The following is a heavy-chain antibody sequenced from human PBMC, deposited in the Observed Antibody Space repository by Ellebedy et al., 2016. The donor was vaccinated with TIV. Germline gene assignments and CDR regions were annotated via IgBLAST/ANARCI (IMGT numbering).Heavy chain of an antibody. V-gene: IGHV3-30-3*01. CDR1: GFTFSSYA. J-gene: IGHJ4*02. D-gene: IGHD3-3*01. Sequence: LSLTCAASGFTFSSYAMHWVRQAPGKGLEWVAVISYDGSNKYYADSVKGRFTISRDNSKNTLYLQMNSLRAEDTAVYYCARTSYYDFWSGETYYFDYWGQGTLVTVSS. CDR3: ARTSYYDFWSGETYYFDY. CDR2: ISYDGSNK.